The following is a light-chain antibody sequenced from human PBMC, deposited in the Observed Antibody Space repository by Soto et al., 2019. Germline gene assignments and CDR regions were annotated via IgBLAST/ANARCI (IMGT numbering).Light chain of an antibody. Sequence: EIVMTQSPATLSVSPGERLTLSCRASQSVSRYLAWYQQKPGQAPRLLMYDTSTRAAGIPVRFSGSGSGTEFTLTISSLQSEDFGVYYCQQTKDWPATFSQGTKVDIK. CDR3: QQTKDWPAT. V-gene: IGKV3-15*01. J-gene: IGKJ1*01. CDR1: QSVSRY. CDR2: DTS.